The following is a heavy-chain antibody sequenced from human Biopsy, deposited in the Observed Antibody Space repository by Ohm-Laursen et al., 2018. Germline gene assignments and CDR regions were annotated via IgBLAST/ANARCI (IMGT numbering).Heavy chain of an antibody. Sequence: RSLRLSCAASGFTFDDFGMHWVRQAPGKGLEWVSSISWNGGSSGYADPVKGRFTISRDNARKSLYLQMNSLRPEDTALYYCAKDISIGGFAISYYYGMDVWGQGTTVTVSS. J-gene: IGHJ6*02. CDR1: GFTFDDFG. V-gene: IGHV3-9*01. CDR2: ISWNGGSS. CDR3: AKDISIGGFAISYYYGMDV. D-gene: IGHD2-21*01.